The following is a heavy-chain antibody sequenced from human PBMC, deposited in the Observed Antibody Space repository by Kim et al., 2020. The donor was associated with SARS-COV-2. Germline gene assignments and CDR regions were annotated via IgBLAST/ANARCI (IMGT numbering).Heavy chain of an antibody. CDR3: AKADTAMLPYNWFDP. V-gene: IGHV3-23*01. CDR2: ISGSAGST. D-gene: IGHD5-18*01. Sequence: GGSLRLSCAASGFTFSSYAMSWVRQAPGKGLEWVAAISGSAGSTYTAHSVKGRFTISRDNSKNTLYLQMHSLRAEDTAVYYCAKADTAMLPYNWFDPWRQDTLVTVS. J-gene: IGHJ5*02. CDR1: GFTFSSYA.